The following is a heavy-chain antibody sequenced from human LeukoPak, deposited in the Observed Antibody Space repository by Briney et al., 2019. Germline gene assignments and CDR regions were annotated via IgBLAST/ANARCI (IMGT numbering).Heavy chain of an antibody. V-gene: IGHV3-53*01. Sequence: GGSLRLSCAASGFIVNTNYMTWVRQAPGRGLEWVSFIYADGNTYYADSVKGRFTISRDNSKNTLYLQMNSLRAEDTAVYYCARDQTNRLAAHQYYYYYYMDVWGKGTTVTVSS. D-gene: IGHD6-6*01. CDR2: IYADGNT. J-gene: IGHJ6*03. CDR1: GFIVNTNY. CDR3: ARDQTNRLAAHQYYYYYYMDV.